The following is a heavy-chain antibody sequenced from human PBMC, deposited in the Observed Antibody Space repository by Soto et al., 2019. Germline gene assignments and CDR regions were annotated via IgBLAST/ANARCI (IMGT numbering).Heavy chain of an antibody. CDR3: ARGRSVIVGLNWFDP. CDR1: GYTFTSYD. V-gene: IGHV1-8*01. J-gene: IGHJ5*02. Sequence: QVQLVQSGAEVKKPGASVKVSCKASGYTFTSYDINWVRQATGQGLEWMGWMNPNSGNTGYAQKFQGRVTMTRNTSXXTAYRELSSLRSEDTAVYYCARGRSVIVGLNWFDPWGQGTLVTVSS. D-gene: IGHD1-26*01. CDR2: MNPNSGNT.